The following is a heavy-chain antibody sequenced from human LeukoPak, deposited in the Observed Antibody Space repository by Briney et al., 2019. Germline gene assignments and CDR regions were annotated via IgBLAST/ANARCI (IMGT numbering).Heavy chain of an antibody. CDR2: ISCSGGST. D-gene: IGHD6-13*01. V-gene: IGHV3-23*01. J-gene: IGHJ4*02. CDR3: AKRGAAAAGTSRAALDY. CDR1: GSTFSSYA. Sequence: GGSLRLSCAASGSTFSSYAMSWVRRAPGKGLEWVSAISCSGGSTYYADSVKGRFTISRDNSKNTLYLQMNSLRAEDTAVYYCAKRGAAAAGTSRAALDYWGQGTLVTGSS.